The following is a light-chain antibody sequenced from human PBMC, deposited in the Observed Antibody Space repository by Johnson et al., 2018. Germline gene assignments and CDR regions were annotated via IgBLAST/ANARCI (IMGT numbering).Light chain of an antibody. CDR1: SSNIRNNY. CDR2: ENN. J-gene: IGLJ1*01. Sequence: QSVLTQPPSVSAAPGQKVTISCSGSSSNIRNNYVSWYQQLPGTAPKLLIYENNKRPSGIPDRFSGSKSGTSATLGITGLQTGDEADYYCGTWDSSLMAGNVFGTGTKVTVL. V-gene: IGLV1-51*02. CDR3: GTWDSSLMAGNV.